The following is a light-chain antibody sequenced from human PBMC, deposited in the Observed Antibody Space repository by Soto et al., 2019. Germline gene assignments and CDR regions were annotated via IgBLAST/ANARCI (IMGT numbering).Light chain of an antibody. Sequence: EIVMTQSPATLSVSPGERATLSCRASQSVSNNLAWYQKKSGQAPRLLIFGASTRATDIPARFGGSGSGTEFTLTIRSLQSEDFAVYYCQQYKNWPLTFGGGTKVEIK. CDR1: QSVSNN. CDR2: GAS. J-gene: IGKJ4*01. CDR3: QQYKNWPLT. V-gene: IGKV3-15*01.